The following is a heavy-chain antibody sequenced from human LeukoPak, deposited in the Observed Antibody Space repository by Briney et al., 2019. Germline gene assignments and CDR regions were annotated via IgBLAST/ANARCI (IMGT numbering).Heavy chain of an antibody. CDR1: GFTFSSYG. CDR2: IWYDGSNK. J-gene: IGHJ4*02. CDR3: ARDKKYSSGCFDY. D-gene: IGHD6-19*01. V-gene: IGHV3-33*08. Sequence: PGRSLRLSCAASGFTFSSYGMHWVRQAPGKGLEWVAVIWYDGSNKYYADSVKGRFTISRDNSKNTLYLQMNSLRAEDTAVYYCARDKKYSSGCFDYWGQGTLVTVSS.